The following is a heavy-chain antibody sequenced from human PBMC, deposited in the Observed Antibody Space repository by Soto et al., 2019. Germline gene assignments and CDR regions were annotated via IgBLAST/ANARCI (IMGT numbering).Heavy chain of an antibody. CDR3: AKASMITFGGVIVLDY. V-gene: IGHV3-23*01. Sequence: LRLSCAASGFTFSSYAMSWVRQAPGKGLEWVSAISGSGGSTYYADSVKGRFTISRDNSKNTLYLQMNSLRAEDTAVYYCAKASMITFGGVIVLDYWGQGTLVTVSS. CDR2: ISGSGGST. J-gene: IGHJ4*02. D-gene: IGHD3-16*02. CDR1: GFTFSSYA.